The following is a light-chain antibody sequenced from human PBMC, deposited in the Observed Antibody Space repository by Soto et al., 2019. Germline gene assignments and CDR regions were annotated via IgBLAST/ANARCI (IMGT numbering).Light chain of an antibody. CDR3: QQYNNWPPDRT. V-gene: IGKV3-15*01. Sequence: EIVMTQSPATLSVSPGERATLSCRASQSVSSNLAWYQQKPGQAPRLLIYGASTRATGIPARFSGSGSGTEFTLTFRSLQSEDFAIYFCQQYNNWPPDRTFGQGTKVEIK. CDR2: GAS. J-gene: IGKJ1*01. CDR1: QSVSSN.